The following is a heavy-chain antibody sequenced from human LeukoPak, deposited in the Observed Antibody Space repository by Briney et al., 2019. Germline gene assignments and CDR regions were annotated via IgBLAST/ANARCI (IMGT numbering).Heavy chain of an antibody. D-gene: IGHD5-24*01. CDR2: IKQDGSKK. CDR1: GFPFSSYW. CDR3: TRVGYIDEGIDY. Sequence: GGSLRLSCVASGFPFSSYWMTWVRQAPGKGLEWVANIKQDGSKKSYVDSVKGRYTISRGNAKNSLYLQMNSLRAEDTAIYYCTRVGYIDEGIDYWGQGTLVTVSS. V-gene: IGHV3-7*04. J-gene: IGHJ4*02.